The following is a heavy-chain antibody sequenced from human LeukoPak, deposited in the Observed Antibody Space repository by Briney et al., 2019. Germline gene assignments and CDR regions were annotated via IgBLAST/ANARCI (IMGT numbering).Heavy chain of an antibody. CDR1: GFTFSSYA. J-gene: IGHJ4*02. CDR2: ISGSGGTT. CDR3: AKRSVGYDFWSGVDY. Sequence: GSLRLSCAASGFTFSSYAMSWVRQAPGKGLEWVSAISGSGGTTYYTDSVKGRFTISRDNSKNTVYLQMNSLRAEDTAVYYCAKRSVGYDFWSGVDYWGQGTRVTVSS. D-gene: IGHD3-3*01. V-gene: IGHV3-23*01.